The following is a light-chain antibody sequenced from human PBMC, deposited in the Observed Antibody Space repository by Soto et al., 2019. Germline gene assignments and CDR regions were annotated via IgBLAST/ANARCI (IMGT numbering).Light chain of an antibody. CDR2: GAS. J-gene: IGKJ5*01. CDR1: QSVSSN. V-gene: IGKV3-15*01. Sequence: IVLTQSPTTLSVSPGERATFSCRASQSVSSNLAWYQQKRGQAPRLLIYGASSRATGIPARFSGSGSGTEFTLTISSLQSEDFEIYYCQQYNNWPITFGQGTRLEIK. CDR3: QQYNNWPIT.